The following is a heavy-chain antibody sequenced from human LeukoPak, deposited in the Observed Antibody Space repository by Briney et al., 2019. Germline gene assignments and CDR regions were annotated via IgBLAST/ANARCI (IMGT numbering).Heavy chain of an antibody. D-gene: IGHD3-3*01. Sequence: GGPLRLSCAASGFTFSSYAMSWVRQAPGKGLEWVSAISGSGGSTYYADSVKGRFTISRDNSKNTLYLQMNSLRAEDTAVYYCARDWSGGRHFDYWGQGTLVTVSS. J-gene: IGHJ4*02. CDR1: GFTFSSYA. V-gene: IGHV3-23*01. CDR3: ARDWSGGRHFDY. CDR2: ISGSGGST.